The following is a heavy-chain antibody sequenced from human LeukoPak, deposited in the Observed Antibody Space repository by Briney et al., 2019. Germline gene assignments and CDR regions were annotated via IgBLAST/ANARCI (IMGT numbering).Heavy chain of an antibody. CDR2: IDYSGST. V-gene: IGHV4-39*01. CDR1: GGSISSSGYY. CDR3: ARHNPGMDV. J-gene: IGHJ6*02. Sequence: SETLSLTCTVSGGSISSSGYYWGWIRQPPGEGLAWIGSIDYSGSTYYNPPLKNRVTISVDASKKRFSLKLSSVTVADTAVFYCARHNPGMDVWGQGTTVTVSS.